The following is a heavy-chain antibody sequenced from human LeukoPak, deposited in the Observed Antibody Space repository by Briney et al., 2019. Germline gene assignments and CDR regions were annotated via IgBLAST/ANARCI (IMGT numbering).Heavy chain of an antibody. Sequence: ASVTVSCTASGYTFTNYAMHWVRQAPGQRLEWMGWINTGNGNTKYSQKFQGRVTITRDTSASTAYMDLSSLRSEDTAVYYCARDGEYRSSVNWFDPWGQGTLVTVSS. V-gene: IGHV1-3*04. CDR1: GYTFTNYA. D-gene: IGHD6-13*01. J-gene: IGHJ5*02. CDR2: INTGNGNT. CDR3: ARDGEYRSSVNWFDP.